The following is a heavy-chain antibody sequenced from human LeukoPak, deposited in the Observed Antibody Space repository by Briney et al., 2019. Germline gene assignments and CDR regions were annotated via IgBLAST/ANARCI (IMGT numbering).Heavy chain of an antibody. Sequence: GRSLRLSCAASGFTFSSYAMHWVRQAPGKGLEWVAVISYDGSNKYYADSVKGRFTISRDNSKNTLYLQMNGLRAEDTAVYYCARDHVRIVVVAAYVWGQGTLVTVSS. J-gene: IGHJ4*02. CDR3: ARDHVRIVVVAAYV. V-gene: IGHV3-30-3*01. D-gene: IGHD3-22*01. CDR1: GFTFSSYA. CDR2: ISYDGSNK.